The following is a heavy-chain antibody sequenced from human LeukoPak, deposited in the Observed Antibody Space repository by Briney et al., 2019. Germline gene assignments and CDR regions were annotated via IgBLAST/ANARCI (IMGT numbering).Heavy chain of an antibody. V-gene: IGHV1-24*01. CDR2: FDPEDGET. Sequence: VASVKVSCTVSGYTLTELSMHWVRQAPGKGLEWMGGFDPEDGETIYAQKFQGRVTMTEDTSTDTAYRELSSLRSEDTAVYYCATTYGPDAFDIWGQEKMVTVSS. D-gene: IGHD4-17*01. CDR1: GYTLTELS. CDR3: ATTYGPDAFDI. J-gene: IGHJ3*02.